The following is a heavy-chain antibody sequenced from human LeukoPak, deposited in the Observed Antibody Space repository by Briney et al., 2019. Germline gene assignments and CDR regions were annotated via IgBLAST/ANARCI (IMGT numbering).Heavy chain of an antibody. D-gene: IGHD6-19*01. J-gene: IGHJ4*02. CDR2: IWPDDSDT. CDR1: GYSFTSYW. Sequence: RGESLKISCKGSGYSFTSYWIGWVRQMPGKGLEWMGIIWPDDSDTRYSPSFQGQVTISADKSINTAYLQWTSLKASDTAMYYCARHRPYSSGSSYFDYWGQGTLVTVSS. CDR3: ARHRPYSSGSSYFDY. V-gene: IGHV5-51*01.